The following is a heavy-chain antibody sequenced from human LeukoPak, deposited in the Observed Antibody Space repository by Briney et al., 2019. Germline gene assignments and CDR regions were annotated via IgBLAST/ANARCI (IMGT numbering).Heavy chain of an antibody. CDR2: INHSGST. CDR3: ARGEVLLWFGEAINWFDP. J-gene: IGHJ5*02. CDR1: GGSFSGYY. V-gene: IGHV4-34*01. Sequence: SETLSLTCAVYGGSFSGYYWSWIRQPPGKGLEWIGEINHSGSTNCNPSLKSRVTISVDTSKNQFSLKLSSVTAADTAVYYCARGEVLLWFGEAINWFDPWGQGALVTVSS. D-gene: IGHD3-10*01.